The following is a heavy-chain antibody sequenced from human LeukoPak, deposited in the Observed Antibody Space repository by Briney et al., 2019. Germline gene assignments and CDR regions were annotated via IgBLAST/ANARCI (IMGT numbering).Heavy chain of an antibody. CDR1: GFTFSSYG. CDR2: IWYDGSNK. J-gene: IGHJ4*02. V-gene: IGHV3-33*01. CDR3: ARNYDSSGYYYNFDY. Sequence: PGRSLRLSCAASGFTFSSYGMHWVRQAPGKGLEWVAVIWYDGSNKYYADSVKGRSTISRDNSKNTLYLQMNSLRAEDTAVYYCARNYDSSGYYYNFDYWGQGTLVTVSS. D-gene: IGHD3-22*01.